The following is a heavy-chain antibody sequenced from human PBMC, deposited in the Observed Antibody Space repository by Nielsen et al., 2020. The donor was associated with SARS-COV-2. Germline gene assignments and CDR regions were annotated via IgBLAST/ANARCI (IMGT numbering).Heavy chain of an antibody. D-gene: IGHD7-27*01. Sequence: GKSLKISCAASGFTFSSYGMHWVRQAPGKGLEWVAVISYDGSEKYYADSVKGRFTISRDNSKNTLYLQINSLRAEDTAVYYCARGNGWGSYFDYWGQGTLVTVPS. CDR1: GFTFSSYG. V-gene: IGHV3-30-3*01. J-gene: IGHJ4*02. CDR2: ISYDGSEK. CDR3: ARGNGWGSYFDY.